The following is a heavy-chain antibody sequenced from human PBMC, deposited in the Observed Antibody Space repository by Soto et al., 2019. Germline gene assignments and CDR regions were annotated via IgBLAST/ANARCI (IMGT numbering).Heavy chain of an antibody. J-gene: IGHJ4*02. Sequence: GGSPRLSCAASGFTFSSYAMSWVRQAPGKGLEWVSAISGSGGSTYYADSVKGRFTISRDNSKNTLYLQMNSLRAEDTAVYYCAKDLTTVVTPAHDGWGQGTLVTVSS. D-gene: IGHD4-17*01. CDR3: AKDLTTVVTPAHDG. CDR1: GFTFSSYA. CDR2: ISGSGGST. V-gene: IGHV3-23*01.